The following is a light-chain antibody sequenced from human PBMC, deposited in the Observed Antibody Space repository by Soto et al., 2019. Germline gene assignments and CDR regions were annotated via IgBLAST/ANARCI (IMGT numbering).Light chain of an antibody. Sequence: EIVLTQSPATLSLSPGERATLSCRASQSVSSYLAWYQQKPGQAPRLLLYDASNRATGIPARFSGSGSGTDFTLTISSLEPEDFAVYYCKQRSNWPRTFGQGTKVEIK. V-gene: IGKV3-11*01. J-gene: IGKJ1*01. CDR3: KQRSNWPRT. CDR2: DAS. CDR1: QSVSSY.